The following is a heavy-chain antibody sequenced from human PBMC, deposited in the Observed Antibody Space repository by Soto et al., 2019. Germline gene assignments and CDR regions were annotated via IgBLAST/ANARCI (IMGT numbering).Heavy chain of an antibody. Sequence: EVQLVESGGGLVQPGGSLRLSCLASEFTFNTYWMNWVRQAPGRWLDGVANIKDDGSEKNYVDSVNGRFTISRDNAKNSLYLQMNSLRGEDTAVYFCARDWGTPGRGSAVGYYYHYGMDVWGQGTTVTVSS. CDR2: IKDDGSEK. CDR3: ARDWGTPGRGSAVGYYYHYGMDV. D-gene: IGHD6-19*01. V-gene: IGHV3-7*05. CDR1: EFTFNTYW. J-gene: IGHJ6*02.